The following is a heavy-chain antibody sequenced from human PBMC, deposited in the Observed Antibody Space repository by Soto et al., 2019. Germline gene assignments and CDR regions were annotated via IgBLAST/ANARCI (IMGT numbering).Heavy chain of an antibody. J-gene: IGHJ4*02. V-gene: IGHV3-23*01. CDR1: GFTFSTYA. Sequence: EVQLLGSGGGLVQPGGSLRLSCAASGFTFSTYAMSWVRQAPRKGLEWVSDISGNGGDYTYYADSVKGRFTISRDNSKNTLYLQMNSLRAEDTAVYYCVPLCRYCSTTTPSWGQGTLVTVSS. CDR3: VPLCRYCSTTTPS. CDR2: ISGNGGDYT. D-gene: IGHD2-2*01.